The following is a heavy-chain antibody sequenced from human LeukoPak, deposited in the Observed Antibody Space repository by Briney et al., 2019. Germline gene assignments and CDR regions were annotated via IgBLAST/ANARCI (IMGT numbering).Heavy chain of an antibody. CDR3: ARVPLYDILTSQADY. Sequence: ASVKVSCKAFGYTFTSNYMHWVRQAPGQGPEWMGVISPSGGSTTYAQKLQGRVTMTTDTSTSTAYMELRSLRSDDTAVYYCARVPLYDILTSQADYWGQGTLVTVSS. J-gene: IGHJ4*02. V-gene: IGHV1-46*01. CDR1: GYTFTSNY. D-gene: IGHD3-9*01. CDR2: ISPSGGST.